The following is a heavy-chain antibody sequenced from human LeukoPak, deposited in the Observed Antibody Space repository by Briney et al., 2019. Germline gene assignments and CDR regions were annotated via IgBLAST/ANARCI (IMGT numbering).Heavy chain of an antibody. CDR2: ISSSSSYI. J-gene: IGHJ5*02. CDR1: GFTFSNNA. CDR3: ARTPIYRGSARGDWFDP. D-gene: IGHD5-12*01. Sequence: GGSLRLSCAASGFTFSNNAMSWVRQAPGKGLEWVSSISSSSSYIYYADSVKGRFTISRDNAKNSLYLQMNSLRAEDTAVYYCARTPIYRGSARGDWFDPWGQGTLVTVSS. V-gene: IGHV3-21*01.